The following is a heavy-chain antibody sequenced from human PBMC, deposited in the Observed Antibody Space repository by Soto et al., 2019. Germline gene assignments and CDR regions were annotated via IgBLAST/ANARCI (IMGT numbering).Heavy chain of an antibody. CDR2: ISAYNGNT. CDR1: GYTFTSYG. D-gene: IGHD2-15*01. J-gene: IGHJ5*02. V-gene: IGHV1-18*01. Sequence: ASVKVSCKASGYTFTSYGISWVRQAPGQGLEGMGWISAYNGNTNYAQKLQGRVTMTTDTSTSTAYMELRSLRSDDTAVYYCAREPSRGYCSGGSCYSRVIRWFDPWGQGTLVTVSS. CDR3: AREPSRGYCSGGSCYSRVIRWFDP.